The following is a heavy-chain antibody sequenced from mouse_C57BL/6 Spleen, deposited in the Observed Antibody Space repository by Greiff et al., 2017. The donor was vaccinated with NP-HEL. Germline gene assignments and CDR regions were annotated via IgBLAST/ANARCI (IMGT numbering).Heavy chain of an antibody. D-gene: IGHD1-1*01. J-gene: IGHJ1*03. CDR2: IYPGSGST. Sequence: QVQLQQPGAELVKPGASVKMSCKASGYTFTSYWITWVKQRPGQGLEWIGDIYPGSGSTNYNEKFKSKATLTVDTSSSTAYMQLSSLTSEDSAVYYCARRGYYGRSCGYWYFDVWGTGTTVTVSS. CDR3: ARRGYYGRSCGYWYFDV. CDR1: GYTFTSYW. V-gene: IGHV1-55*01.